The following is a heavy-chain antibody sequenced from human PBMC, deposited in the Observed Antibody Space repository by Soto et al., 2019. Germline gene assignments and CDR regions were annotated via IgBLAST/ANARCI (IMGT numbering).Heavy chain of an antibody. CDR1: GYTFTGYY. J-gene: IGHJ5*02. D-gene: IGHD3-10*01. CDR3: ARKVVRGVIISEWNWFDP. V-gene: IGHV1-2*02. CDR2: INPNSGGT. Sequence: ASVKVSCKASGYTFTGYYMHWVRQAPGQGLEWMGWINPNSGGTNYAQKFQGRVTMTRDTSISTAYMELIRLRSDDTAVYYCARKVVRGVIISEWNWFDPWGQGTLVTVSS.